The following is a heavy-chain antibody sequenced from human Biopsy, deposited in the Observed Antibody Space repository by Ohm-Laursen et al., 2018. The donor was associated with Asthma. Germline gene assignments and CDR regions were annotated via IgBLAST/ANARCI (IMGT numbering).Heavy chain of an antibody. D-gene: IGHD2-21*02. J-gene: IGHJ4*02. CDR1: GDSIDSSDYS. CDR3: ARGWNCGGDCYSLDS. V-gene: IGHV4-30-2*06. CDR2: IYRNGDT. Sequence: SDTLSLTCAVSGDSIDSSDYSWTWIRQSPGVGLEWIGYIYRNGDTYYNPTLKNRVTISIDRSKNQFSLRLRSVTAADTAVYYCARGWNCGGDCYSLDSWGQGTLVTVSS.